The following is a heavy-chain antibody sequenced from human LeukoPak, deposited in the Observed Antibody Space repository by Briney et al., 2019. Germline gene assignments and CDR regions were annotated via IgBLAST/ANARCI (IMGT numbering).Heavy chain of an antibody. Sequence: PGGSLRLSCAVSGFTFSSFTFHWVRQAPGKGLEWVAAISTDGSYKYHGDSVKGRFTISRDNPMNTLYLQMNGLRPDDTAVYYCARSLIPGRWYFDLWGRGTLVTVSS. CDR3: ARSLIPGRWYFDL. CDR2: ISTDGSYK. D-gene: IGHD3-16*01. J-gene: IGHJ2*01. CDR1: GFTFSSFT. V-gene: IGHV3-30*04.